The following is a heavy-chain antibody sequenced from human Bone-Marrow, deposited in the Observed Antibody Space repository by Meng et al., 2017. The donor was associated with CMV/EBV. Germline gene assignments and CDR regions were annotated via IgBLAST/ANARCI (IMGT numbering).Heavy chain of an antibody. CDR3: ARGRGTGTFYFDY. V-gene: IGHV1-18*01. Sequence: ASVKVSCKASGYTFTSYAMNWVRQAPGQGLEWMGWISAYNGNTNYAQKFQGRVTITTDESTSTAYMELSSLRSEDTAVYYCARGRGTGTFYFDYWGQGTLVTVSS. CDR1: GYTFTSYA. D-gene: IGHD1-7*01. J-gene: IGHJ4*02. CDR2: ISAYNGNT.